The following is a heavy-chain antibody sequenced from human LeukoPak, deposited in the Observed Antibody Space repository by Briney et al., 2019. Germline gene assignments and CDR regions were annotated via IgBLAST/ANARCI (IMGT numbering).Heavy chain of an antibody. J-gene: IGHJ4*02. V-gene: IGHV4-30-4*01. Sequence: SQTLSLTCTVAAGSISSSHYYWSWIRQPPGKGLEWIGYIHSSGSTYYNPSLQSQVIISVDTSKNQFSLKLSSLTAADTAVYYCARDSSGYSMFDSWGQGTLVTVSS. CDR3: ARDSSGYSMFDS. D-gene: IGHD3-22*01. CDR2: IHSSGST. CDR1: AGSISSSHYY.